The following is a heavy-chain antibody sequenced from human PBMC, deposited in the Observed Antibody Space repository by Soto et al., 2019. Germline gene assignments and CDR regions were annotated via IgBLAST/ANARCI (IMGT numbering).Heavy chain of an antibody. Sequence: GKGLEWVSAISGSGGSTYYADAVKGRFTTSRHNSKNTLYLQMSSLRDEDTAVYFCAKDSHTSVYTGLGPSGQRTLVSVPS. D-gene: IGHD1-1*01. J-gene: IGHJ5*02. CDR2: ISGSGGST. V-gene: IGHV3-23*01. CDR3: AKDSHTSVYTGLGP.